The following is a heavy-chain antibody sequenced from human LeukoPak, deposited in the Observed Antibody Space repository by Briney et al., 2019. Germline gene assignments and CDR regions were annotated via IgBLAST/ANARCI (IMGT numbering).Heavy chain of an antibody. V-gene: IGHV3-64*01. CDR2: ISSNGGST. D-gene: IGHD3-22*01. Sequence: GGSLRLSCAASGFTFSSYAMHWVRQAPGKGLEYVSAISSNGGSTYYANSVKGRFTISRDNSKNTLYLQMNSLRAEDTAVYYCAKAKPPSPLFTTTRPFQHWGQGTLVTVSS. J-gene: IGHJ1*01. CDR3: AKAKPPSPLFTTTRPFQH. CDR1: GFTFSSYA.